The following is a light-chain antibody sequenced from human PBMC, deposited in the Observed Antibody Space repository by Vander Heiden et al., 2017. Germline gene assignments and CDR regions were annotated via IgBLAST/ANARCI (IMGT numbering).Light chain of an antibody. J-gene: IGKJ2*01. V-gene: IGKV1-39*01. CDR3: QQSYSTPQYT. CDR2: AAS. CDR1: QSISSY. Sequence: DIQTTQSPSSLSASVGDRVTITCRASQSISSYLNWYQQKPGKAPKLLIYAASSLQSGVPSRFSGSGSGTDFTLTISSLQPEDFATYYCQQSYSTPQYTFGQGTKLEIK.